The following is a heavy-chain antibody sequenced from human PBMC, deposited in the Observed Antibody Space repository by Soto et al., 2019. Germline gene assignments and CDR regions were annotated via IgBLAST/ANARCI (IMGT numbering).Heavy chain of an antibody. Sequence: GGSLRLSCAASGFTFSRYWMNWVRQAPGKGLEWVANIKQGGTEKNYVDSVKGRFTISRDNARKSLYLQMDSLRAEDTAVYFCARGDTPMITGMDSFDIWGQGTMVTVSS. J-gene: IGHJ3*02. CDR3: ARGDTPMITGMDSFDI. CDR2: IKQGGTEK. D-gene: IGHD5-18*01. CDR1: GFTFSRYW. V-gene: IGHV3-7*01.